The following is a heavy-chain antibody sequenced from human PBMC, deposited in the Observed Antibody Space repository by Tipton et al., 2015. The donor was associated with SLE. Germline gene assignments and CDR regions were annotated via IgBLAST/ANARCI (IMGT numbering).Heavy chain of an antibody. Sequence: TLSLTCTVSGYSITSNNYWGWIRQPPGKGLEWIGSIHRDGATYYNPSLKSRVTLSMDTSKSQFSLKLSSVTATDTAVYYCTKDAASWSRDYWGQGALVTVSS. CDR2: IHRDGAT. CDR3: TKDAASWSRDY. D-gene: IGHD6-13*01. J-gene: IGHJ4*02. V-gene: IGHV4-38-2*02. CDR1: GYSITSNNY.